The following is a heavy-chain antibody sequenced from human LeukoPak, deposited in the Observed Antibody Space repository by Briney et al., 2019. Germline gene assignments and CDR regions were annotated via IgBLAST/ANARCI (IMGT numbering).Heavy chain of an antibody. CDR1: GFTFSSYA. D-gene: IGHD3-22*01. CDR2: ISSSSSYI. J-gene: IGHJ3*02. Sequence: GGSLRLSCAASGFTFSSYAMSWVRQAPGKGLEWVSSISSSSSYIYYADSVKGRFTISRDNAKNSLYLQMNSLRAEDTAVYYCARVPIPYSTYYYDSSGPSDAFDIWGQGTMVTVSS. CDR3: ARVPIPYSTYYYDSSGPSDAFDI. V-gene: IGHV3-21*01.